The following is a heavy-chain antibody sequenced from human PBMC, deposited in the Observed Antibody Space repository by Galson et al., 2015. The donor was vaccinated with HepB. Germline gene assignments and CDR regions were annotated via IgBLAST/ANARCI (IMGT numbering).Heavy chain of an antibody. CDR3: AREVAAPYAFDI. CDR2: IIPIFGTA. J-gene: IGHJ3*02. V-gene: IGHV1-69*13. CDR1: GGTFSSYA. Sequence: SVKVSCKASGGTFSSYAISWVRQAPGQGLEWMGGIIPIFGTANYAQKFQGRVTITADESTSTAYMELSSLRSEDTAVYYCAREVAAPYAFDIWGQGTMVTVSS. D-gene: IGHD2-15*01.